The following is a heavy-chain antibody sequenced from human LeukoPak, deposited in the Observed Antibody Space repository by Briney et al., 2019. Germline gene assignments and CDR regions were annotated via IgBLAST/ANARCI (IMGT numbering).Heavy chain of an antibody. Sequence: PGGSLRLSCAASGFTFSSYAMSWVRQAPGEGLEWVSAISGSGGSTYYADSVKGRFTISRDNSKNTLYPQMNSLRAEDTAVYYCGSGRSPILPDYWGQGTLVTVSS. CDR3: GSGRSPILPDY. D-gene: IGHD1-26*01. J-gene: IGHJ4*02. V-gene: IGHV3-23*01. CDR1: GFTFSSYA. CDR2: ISGSGGST.